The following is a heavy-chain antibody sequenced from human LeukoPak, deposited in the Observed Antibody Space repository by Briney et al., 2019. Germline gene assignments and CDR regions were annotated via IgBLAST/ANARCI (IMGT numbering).Heavy chain of an antibody. Sequence: GGSLRLSCAASGFTFNDYAMHWVRQAPGKGLEWVASIKEGGSEKYYVDSVKGRFTISRDNGKNSVYLQMNSLRTEDTAVYYCARGPHWGQGTLVTVSS. CDR2: IKEGGSEK. V-gene: IGHV3-7*01. J-gene: IGHJ4*02. CDR1: GFTFNDYA. CDR3: ARGPH.